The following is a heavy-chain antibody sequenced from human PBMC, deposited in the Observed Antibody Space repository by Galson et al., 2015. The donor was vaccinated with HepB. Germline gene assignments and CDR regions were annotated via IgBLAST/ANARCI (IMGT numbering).Heavy chain of an antibody. CDR2: ILHDGSKK. J-gene: IGHJ6*02. D-gene: IGHD2-2*02. CDR1: TFTFSSHD. Sequence: SLRLSCAASTFTFSSHDMHWVRQAPGKGLDWVAVILHDGSKKYYADSVKGRFTISRDNSKDTLYLQMNSLRVEDTAVYYCVRDHTFFRGLDVWGQGTTVTVSS. V-gene: IGHV3-30-3*01. CDR3: VRDHTFFRGLDV.